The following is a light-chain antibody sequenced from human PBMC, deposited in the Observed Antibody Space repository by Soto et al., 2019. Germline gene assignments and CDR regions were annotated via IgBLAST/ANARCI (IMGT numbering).Light chain of an antibody. J-gene: IGKJ4*01. CDR2: GAS. CDR1: QSIGTF. Sequence: DIQITQSPSSLSASVGDRVTITCRASQSIGTFLNWYRQKPGEAPNLLIYGASTLQSGVPSRFSGSGSWTDFTLTISSLQPEDFATYYCEQSYSTLPFGGGTKVEIK. V-gene: IGKV1-39*01. CDR3: EQSYSTLP.